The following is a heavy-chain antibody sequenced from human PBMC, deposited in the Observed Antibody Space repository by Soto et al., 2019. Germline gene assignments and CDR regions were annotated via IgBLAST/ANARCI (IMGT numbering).Heavy chain of an antibody. CDR3: ARGDCSSTSCYGGGWFDP. CDR2: MNPNSGNT. D-gene: IGHD2-2*01. Sequence: ASVKVSCKASGYTFTSYYINWVRQATGQGLEWMGWMNPNSGNTGYAQKFQGRVTMTRNTSISTAYMELSSLRSEDTAVYYCARGDCSSTSCYGGGWFDPWGQGTLVTVSS. CDR1: GYTFTSYY. V-gene: IGHV1-8*01. J-gene: IGHJ5*02.